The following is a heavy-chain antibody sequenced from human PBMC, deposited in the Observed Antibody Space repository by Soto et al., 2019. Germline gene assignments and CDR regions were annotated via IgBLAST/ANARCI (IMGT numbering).Heavy chain of an antibody. CDR3: ASDSHCDGGNCPMGGFDM. D-gene: IGHD2-15*01. CDR2: IYPGNSNT. Sequence: PGESLKISCKGFDYTFAAYWIGWVRQMPGKGLEWMGVIYPGNSNTMYSPSFQGQVTISADTALSTTYLQWDTLKPSDTAIYFCASDSHCDGGNCPMGGFDMWGQGTMVTVSS. J-gene: IGHJ3*02. V-gene: IGHV5-51*01. CDR1: DYTFAAYW.